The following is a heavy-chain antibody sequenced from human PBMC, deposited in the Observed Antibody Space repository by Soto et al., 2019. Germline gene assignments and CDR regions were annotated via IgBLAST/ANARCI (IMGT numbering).Heavy chain of an antibody. V-gene: IGHV3-30*18. CDR2: ISYDGSNN. CDR3: EKDRTIAGRGLIDDS. D-gene: IGHD1-26*01. Sequence: GGSLRLSCAASGFTFSSYGMHWVRQAPGKGLEWVALISYDGSNNYYADSVKGRFTISRDNSKNTLYLQMNGLRAEDTAVYFCEKDRTIAGRGLIDDSWGQGTLVTVSS. J-gene: IGHJ4*02. CDR1: GFTFSSYG.